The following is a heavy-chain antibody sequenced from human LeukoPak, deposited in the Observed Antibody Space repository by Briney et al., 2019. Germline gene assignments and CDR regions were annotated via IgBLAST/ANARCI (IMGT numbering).Heavy chain of an antibody. D-gene: IGHD2-2*01. J-gene: IGHJ4*02. CDR3: TASDHLYCSSISCHFDY. Sequence: GGSLRLSCAASGFTFSSYWMSWVRQAPGKGLEWVGFIQSRNYGGTTQHAASVKGRFTISRDDSKSIAYLQMNSLKTEDTAVYYCTASDHLYCSSISCHFDYWGQGTLVTVSS. CDR1: GFTFSSYW. V-gene: IGHV3-49*04. CDR2: IQSRNYGGTT.